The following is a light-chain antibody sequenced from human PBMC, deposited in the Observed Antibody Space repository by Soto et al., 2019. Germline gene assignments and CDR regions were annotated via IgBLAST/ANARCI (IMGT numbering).Light chain of an antibody. Sequence: QSALTQPASVSGSPGQSITISCTGTSSDVGSYNLVSWYQQHPGKAPKLMIYEGSKRPSGVSNRFSGSKSGNTASLPISGLQAEDEADYYCCSYAGSSLVVFGGGTKVTVL. V-gene: IGLV2-23*01. CDR3: CSYAGSSLVV. CDR2: EGS. J-gene: IGLJ2*01. CDR1: SSDVGSYNL.